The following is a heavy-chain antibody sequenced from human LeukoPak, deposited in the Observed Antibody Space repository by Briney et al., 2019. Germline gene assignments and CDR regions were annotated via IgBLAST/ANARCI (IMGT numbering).Heavy chain of an antibody. Sequence: PGGSLRLSCAASGFTFSSYTINWIRQPPGKGLEWIGEINHSGSTNYNPSLKSRVTISVDTSKNQFSLKLSSVTAADTAVYYCARGQRYRYWGQGTLVTVSS. D-gene: IGHD6-25*01. J-gene: IGHJ4*02. CDR3: ARGQRYRY. V-gene: IGHV4-34*01. CDR2: INHSGST. CDR1: GFTFSSYT.